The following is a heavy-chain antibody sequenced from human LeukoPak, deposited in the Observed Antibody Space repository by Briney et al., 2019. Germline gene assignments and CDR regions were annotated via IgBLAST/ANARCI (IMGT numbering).Heavy chain of an antibody. CDR2: IYYSGST. V-gene: IGHV4-39*01. CDR3: ARHYWQLPFDY. J-gene: IGHJ4*02. CDR1: GFTFSDYD. D-gene: IGHD6-13*01. Sequence: GSLRLSCSASGFTFSDYDMNWVRQPPGKGLEWIGSIYYSGSTYYNPSLKSRVTISVDTSKNQFSLKLSSVTAADTAVYYCARHYWQLPFDYWGQGTLVTVSS.